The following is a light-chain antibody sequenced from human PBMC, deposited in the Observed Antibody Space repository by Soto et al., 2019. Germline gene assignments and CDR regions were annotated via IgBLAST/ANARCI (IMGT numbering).Light chain of an antibody. J-gene: IGKJ1*01. Sequence: DIQMTQTPSTLSASVGDRVTIDCRASQNVNDYLAWYQQKPGKSPKVLIYDASTLESGVPSRFSGSGSGIEFTLTISGLQADDFATYYCQQYSSHRTFGQGTKVDIX. CDR1: QNVNDY. CDR3: QQYSSHRT. CDR2: DAS. V-gene: IGKV1-5*01.